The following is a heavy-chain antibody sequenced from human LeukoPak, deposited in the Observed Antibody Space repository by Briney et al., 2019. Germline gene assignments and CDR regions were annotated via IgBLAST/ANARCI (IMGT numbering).Heavy chain of an antibody. CDR2: ISYDGSNK. CDR3: AKGRGSSSRPLPDY. D-gene: IGHD6-6*01. V-gene: IGHV3-30*18. J-gene: IGHJ4*02. CDR1: GFTFSSYG. Sequence: GGSLRLSCAASGFTFSSYGMHWVRQAPGKGLEWVAVISYDGSNKYYADSVKGRFTMSRDNSKNTLYLQMNSLRAEDTAVYYCAKGRGSSSRPLPDYWGQGTLVTVSS.